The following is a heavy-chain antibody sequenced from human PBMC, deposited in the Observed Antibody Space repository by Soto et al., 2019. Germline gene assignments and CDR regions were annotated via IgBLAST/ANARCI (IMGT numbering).Heavy chain of an antibody. CDR1: GYTFSDYW. D-gene: IGHD2-8*01. Sequence: PGESLKISCKGSGYTFSDYWISWLRRMPGKGLEWMGRIDPNGSYTIYIPSFKGHVSISADKSISTAYLQWSSLKASDTAVYYCARNYIYYATGIYSPSVSWFDPWGQGTLVTVSS. CDR3: ARNYIYYATGIYSPSVSWFDP. V-gene: IGHV5-10-1*01. CDR2: IDPNGSYT. J-gene: IGHJ5*02.